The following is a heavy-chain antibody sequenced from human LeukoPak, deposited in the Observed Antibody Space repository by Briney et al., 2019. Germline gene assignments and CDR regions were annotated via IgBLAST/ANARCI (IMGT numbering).Heavy chain of an antibody. V-gene: IGHV3-30*04. D-gene: IGHD2-2*01. CDR2: ISYDGSNK. Sequence: PGGSLRLSCTAFGFTFGDHAMSWVRQAPGKGLEWVAVISYDGSNKYYADSVKGRFTISRDNSKNTLYLQMNSLRAEDTAVYYCARGHCSSTSCSNFDYWGQGTLVTVSS. CDR1: GFTFGDHA. J-gene: IGHJ4*02. CDR3: ARGHCSSTSCSNFDY.